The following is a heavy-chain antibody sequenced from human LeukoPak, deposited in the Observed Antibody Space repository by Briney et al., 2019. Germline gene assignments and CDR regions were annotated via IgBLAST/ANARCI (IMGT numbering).Heavy chain of an antibody. CDR3: AKDRVLVT. J-gene: IGHJ5*02. V-gene: IGHV3-30*18. CDR2: ISYDGSNK. Sequence: GGSLRLSCVASGFTFSSRWMHWVRQAPGKGLEWVAVISYDGSNKYYADSVKGRFTISRDNSKNTLYLQMNSLRAEDTAVYYCAKDRVLVTWGQGTLVTVSS. CDR1: GFTFSSRW. D-gene: IGHD6-6*01.